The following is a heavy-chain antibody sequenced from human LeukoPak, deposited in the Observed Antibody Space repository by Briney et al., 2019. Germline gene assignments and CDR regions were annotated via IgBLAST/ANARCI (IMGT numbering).Heavy chain of an antibody. D-gene: IGHD4-23*01. CDR2: IGTDGSST. Sequence: GGSLRPSCAAPGFTFSSYWMHWVRQVPGKGLVWVSRIGTDGSSTTYADYVKGRFSISRDNAKNALYLQMNSLRAEDTAVYYCARDKYGGNSNAFDIWGQGTLVTVSS. CDR3: ARDKYGGNSNAFDI. CDR1: GFTFSSYW. V-gene: IGHV3-74*01. J-gene: IGHJ3*02.